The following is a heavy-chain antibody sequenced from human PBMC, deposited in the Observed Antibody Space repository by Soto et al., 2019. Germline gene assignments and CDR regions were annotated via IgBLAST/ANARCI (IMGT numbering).Heavy chain of an antibody. D-gene: IGHD7-27*01. CDR2: ISSSGSTI. Sequence: GGSLTLSCAASGFTFSSYEMNWVRQAPGKGLEWVSYISSSGSTIYYADSVKGRFTISRDNAKNSLYLQMNSLRAEDTAVYYCARDRGNWANYYYYGMDVWGQGTTVTVS. V-gene: IGHV3-48*03. CDR1: GFTFSSYE. J-gene: IGHJ6*02. CDR3: ARDRGNWANYYYYGMDV.